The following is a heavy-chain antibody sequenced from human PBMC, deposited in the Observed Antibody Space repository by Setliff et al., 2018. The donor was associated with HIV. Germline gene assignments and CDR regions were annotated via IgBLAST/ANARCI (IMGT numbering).Heavy chain of an antibody. D-gene: IGHD4-4*01. CDR1: DFTFSTYC. J-gene: IGHJ5*02. CDR3: ASGEYDYSP. Sequence: PGGSLRLSCAASDFTFSTYCMNWVRQAPGKGLEWISSISYRSSYIYYSDSVKGRFTISRDNAKNSLYLQMNSLRVDDTGVYYCASGEYDYSPWGQGTLVTVSS. CDR2: ISYRSSYI. V-gene: IGHV3-21*01.